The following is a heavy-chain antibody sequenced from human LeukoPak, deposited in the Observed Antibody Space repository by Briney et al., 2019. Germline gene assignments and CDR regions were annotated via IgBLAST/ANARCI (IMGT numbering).Heavy chain of an antibody. CDR3: ARVLLCSGGSCYPPGDYYYYMDV. V-gene: IGHV3-48*03. D-gene: IGHD2-15*01. CDR2: ISSSGSTI. CDR1: GFTFSSYE. Sequence: AGGSLRLSCAASGFTFSSYEMNWVRQAPGKGLEWVSYISSSGSTIYYADSVKGRFTISRDNAKNSLYLQMNSLRAEDTAVYYCARVLLCSGGSCYPPGDYYYYMDVWGKGTTVTVSS. J-gene: IGHJ6*03.